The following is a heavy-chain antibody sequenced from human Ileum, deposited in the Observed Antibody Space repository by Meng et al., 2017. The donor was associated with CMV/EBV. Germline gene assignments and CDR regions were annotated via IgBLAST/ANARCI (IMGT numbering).Heavy chain of an antibody. D-gene: IGHD3-3*01. CDR1: GGSTTSSTYD. Sequence: HLERQELGAGLLKPSSTLSPHCTASGGSTTSSTYDWGWIRQPPGKGLEWIGSVYYSGTTYYNPSLKSRVNMSIDTSKNRFSLKLSSATAADTAVYYCARNVGFYSSQIAYWGQGALVTVSS. CDR2: VYYSGTT. J-gene: IGHJ4*02. V-gene: IGHV4-39*07. CDR3: ARNVGFYSSQIAY.